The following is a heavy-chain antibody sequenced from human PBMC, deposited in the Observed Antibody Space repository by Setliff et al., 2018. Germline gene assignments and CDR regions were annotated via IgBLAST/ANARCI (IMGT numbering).Heavy chain of an antibody. Sequence: TSETLSLTCTVSGDSISNYYWNWIRQPAGKGLEWIVRIYVTESTKYNPSLKSRVTLSIDTSKNQFSLKLSSVTAADAALYYCAASRAYTGAVEEWFLPKTFDFWGQGSPVTVSS. CDR3: AASRAYTGAVEEWFLPKTFDF. CDR1: GDSISNYY. CDR2: IYVTEST. J-gene: IGHJ4*02. V-gene: IGHV4-4*07. D-gene: IGHD3-10*01.